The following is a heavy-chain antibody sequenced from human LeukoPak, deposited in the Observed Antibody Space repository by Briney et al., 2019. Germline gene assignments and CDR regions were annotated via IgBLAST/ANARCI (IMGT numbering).Heavy chain of an antibody. CDR2: INHSGST. Sequence: PSETLSLTCAVYGGSFSGYYWSWIRQPPGKGLERIGEINHSGSTNYNPSLKSRVTISVDTSKNQFSLKLSSVTAADTAVYYCARGGRWDEFDYWGQGTLVTVSS. CDR3: ARGGRWDEFDY. J-gene: IGHJ4*02. V-gene: IGHV4-34*01. D-gene: IGHD1-26*01. CDR1: GGSFSGYY.